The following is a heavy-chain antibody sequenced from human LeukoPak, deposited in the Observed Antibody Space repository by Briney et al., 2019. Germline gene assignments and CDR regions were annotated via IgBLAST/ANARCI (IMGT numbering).Heavy chain of an antibody. CDR1: GGTFSSYA. CDR3: ARGRCSSTSCYGRSDN. D-gene: IGHD2-2*01. CDR2: IIPIFGTA. V-gene: IGHV1-69*05. J-gene: IGHJ4*02. Sequence: SVKVSCKASGGTFSSYAISWVRQAPGQGLEWMGGIIPIFGTANYAQKFQGRVTITTDESTSTAYMELSSLRSEDTAVYYCARGRCSSTSCYGRSDNWGQGTLVTVSS.